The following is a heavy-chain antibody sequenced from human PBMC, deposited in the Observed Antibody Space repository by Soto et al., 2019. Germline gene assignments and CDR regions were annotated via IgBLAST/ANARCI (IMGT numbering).Heavy chain of an antibody. CDR2: ISAYNGNT. D-gene: IGHD2-21*01. J-gene: IGHJ4*02. V-gene: IGHV1-18*01. CDR3: ARDLIPRYVDPVGXWDY. CDR1: GYTFNSYG. Sequence: ASVKVSWKASGYTFNSYGISWVRQAPGQGLEWMGWISAYNGNTNYAQKLQGRVTMITDTSTSTAYMELRSLRSDDTAVYYCARDLIPRYVDPVGXWDYWGQGTLVTVSS.